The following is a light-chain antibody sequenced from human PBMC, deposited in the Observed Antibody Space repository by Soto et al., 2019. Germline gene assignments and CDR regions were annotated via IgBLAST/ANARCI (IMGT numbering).Light chain of an antibody. CDR3: SSYTSSRAYV. CDR1: SSDVGGYNY. J-gene: IGLJ1*01. V-gene: IGLV2-14*01. CDR2: EVS. Sequence: QSALTQPASVSGSPGQSITISCTGTSSDVGGYNYVSWYQQQSGKAPKLMIHEVSNRPSGVSSRFSGSKSGNTASLTISGLQAEDEADYYCSSYTSSRAYVFGLGTKVTVX.